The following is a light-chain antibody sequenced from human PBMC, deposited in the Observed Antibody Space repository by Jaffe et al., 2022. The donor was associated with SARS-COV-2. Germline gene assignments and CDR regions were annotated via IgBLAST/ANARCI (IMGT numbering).Light chain of an antibody. CDR2: WAS. CDR1: QSLLYSSNNKNY. Sequence: DIVMTQSPDSLAVSLGERATINCKSSQSLLYSSNNKNYLAWYQQKPGQPPKLLIYWASTRESGVPDRFSGSGSGTDFTLTISSLQAEDVAVYFCHQYYITPLTFGGGTNVEIK. V-gene: IGKV4-1*01. CDR3: HQYYITPLT. J-gene: IGKJ4*01.